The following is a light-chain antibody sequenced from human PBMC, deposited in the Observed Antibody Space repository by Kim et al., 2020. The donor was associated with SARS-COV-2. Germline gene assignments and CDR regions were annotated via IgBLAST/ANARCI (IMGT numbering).Light chain of an antibody. CDR1: KLGDKF. Sequence: SYELSQQPSVSVSPGQTASITCSGDKLGDKFVCWYQQKPGQSPVLVIYQDSKRPSGIPARFSGSNSGNTATLTISGTQAMDEADYYCQAWDSSTLVFGGGTQLTVL. V-gene: IGLV3-1*01. CDR2: QDS. J-gene: IGLJ2*01. CDR3: QAWDSSTLV.